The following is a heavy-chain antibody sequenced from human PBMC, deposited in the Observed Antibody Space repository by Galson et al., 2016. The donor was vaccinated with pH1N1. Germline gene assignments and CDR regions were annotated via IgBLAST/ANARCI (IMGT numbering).Heavy chain of an antibody. Sequence: SVKVSCKASGYTFTHYAMNWVRQAPGQGLEWMGWINTNTGNPTYAQGFTGRFVFSLDTSDSTTYLHISSLKAEAPAVYYCASPRPLLRYFDWLLPGGLDYWGQGTLVTVSS. D-gene: IGHD3-9*01. J-gene: IGHJ4*02. V-gene: IGHV7-4-1*02. CDR3: ASPRPLLRYFDWLLPGGLDY. CDR1: GYTFTHYA. CDR2: INTNTGNP.